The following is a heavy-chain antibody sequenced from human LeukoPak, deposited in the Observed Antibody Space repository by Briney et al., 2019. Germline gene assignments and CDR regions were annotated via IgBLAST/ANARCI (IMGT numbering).Heavy chain of an antibody. D-gene: IGHD3-22*01. CDR1: GFTFSRYW. Sequence: GGSLRLSCAASGFTFSRYWMHWVRQAPGKGLVWVSRINTDGSSTTYADSVKGRFTISRDNAKNTLYLQMNSLRAEDTAVYYCARSHYYDSSGYYYYYYGMDVWGQGTTVTVSS. V-gene: IGHV3-74*01. CDR3: ARSHYYDSSGYYYYYYGMDV. J-gene: IGHJ6*02. CDR2: INTDGSST.